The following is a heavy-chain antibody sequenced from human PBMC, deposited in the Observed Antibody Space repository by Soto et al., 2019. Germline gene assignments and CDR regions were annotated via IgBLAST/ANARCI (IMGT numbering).Heavy chain of an antibody. J-gene: IGHJ4*02. V-gene: IGHV3-72*01. CDR2: TTNKAPSYTT. CDR3: ARGRYFDWSYYFDY. CDR1: GFTFSDHY. D-gene: IGHD3-9*01. Sequence: EVPLVESGGGLVQPGGSLSLSCAASGFTFSDHYMDWVRQARGKGLEWVGRTTNKAPSYTTKYAASVKGRITITRDDSKNSLYLPMNSLRTEDTVVYYCARGRYFDWSYYFDYWGQGTLVTVSA.